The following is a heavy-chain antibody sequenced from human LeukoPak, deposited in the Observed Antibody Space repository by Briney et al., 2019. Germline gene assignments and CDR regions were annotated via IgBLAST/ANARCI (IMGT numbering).Heavy chain of an antibody. Sequence: PSETLSLTCNVSGDSISSDYWSWIRQPPGKGLEWIGHIYYSGSTNYNPSLKSRVTISVDTSKNQFSLKLSSVTAADTAVYYCARGEYSSFFDPWGQGTLVTVSS. D-gene: IGHD6-6*01. CDR3: ARGEYSSFFDP. CDR1: GDSISSDY. CDR2: IYYSGST. V-gene: IGHV4-59*01. J-gene: IGHJ5*02.